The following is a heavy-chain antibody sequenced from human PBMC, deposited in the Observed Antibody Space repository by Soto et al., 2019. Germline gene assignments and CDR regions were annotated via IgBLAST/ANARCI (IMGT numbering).Heavy chain of an antibody. J-gene: IGHJ6*02. Sequence: ASVKVSCKASGYTFTSYGSRWVRQAPGQGLEWMGWISAYNGNTNYAQKLQGRVTMTTDTSTSTAYMELRSLRSDDTAVYYCARDFSSSSGSYYYYGMDVWGQGTTVTVS. CDR2: ISAYNGNT. CDR3: ARDFSSSSGSYYYYGMDV. CDR1: GYTFTSYG. D-gene: IGHD6-6*01. V-gene: IGHV1-18*01.